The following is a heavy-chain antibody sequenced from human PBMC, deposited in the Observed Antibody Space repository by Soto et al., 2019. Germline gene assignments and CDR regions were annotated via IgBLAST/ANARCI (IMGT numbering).Heavy chain of an antibody. CDR3: SSDDSDWFFN. Sequence: PGGTLRLSCADSGFTFGASALQCLRQSSGKGLEWLGRIGSRGATYATTYAASVKGRYTITRDDSKKTAYRQKNNLESGDTAIYYYSSDDSDWFFNWGRGTLVTVSS. V-gene: IGHV3-73*01. CDR2: IGSRGATYAT. CDR1: GFTFGASA. D-gene: IGHD3-9*01. J-gene: IGHJ4*02.